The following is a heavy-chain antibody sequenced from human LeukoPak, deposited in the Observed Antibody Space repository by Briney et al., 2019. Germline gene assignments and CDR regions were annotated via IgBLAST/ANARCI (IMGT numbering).Heavy chain of an antibody. Sequence: KTSETLSLTCTVSGGSINTNSYYWVWIRQPPGKGLEWIGTTYYTGSSFYNPSLKSRVTISVDTSKNQFSLKLCSVTAADTAVYYCARAGSSSYYYYMDVWGKGTTVTVSS. CDR3: ARAGSSSYYYYMDV. CDR1: GGSINTNSYY. J-gene: IGHJ6*03. V-gene: IGHV4-39*07. D-gene: IGHD1-26*01. CDR2: TYYTGSS.